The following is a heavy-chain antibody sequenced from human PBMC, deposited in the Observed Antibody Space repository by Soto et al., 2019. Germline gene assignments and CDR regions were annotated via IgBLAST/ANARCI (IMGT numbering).Heavy chain of an antibody. D-gene: IGHD3-3*01. V-gene: IGHV3-48*02. Sequence: GGSLRLSCAASGFTFSSYSMNWVRQAPGKGLEWVSYISSSSSTIYYADSVKGRFTISRDNAKNSLYLQMNSLRDEDTAVYYCARDFWSGYPYYYYGMDVWGQGTTVTVSS. CDR3: ARDFWSGYPYYYYGMDV. CDR2: ISSSSSTI. J-gene: IGHJ6*02. CDR1: GFTFSSYS.